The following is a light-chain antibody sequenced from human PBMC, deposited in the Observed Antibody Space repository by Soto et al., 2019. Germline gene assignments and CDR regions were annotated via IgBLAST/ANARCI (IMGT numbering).Light chain of an antibody. Sequence: QSALTQPPSAPGSPGNSVPISCTGPSSAVGGSDFVSWYQQHPGKAPKLMIYDVSKRPSGVPDRFSASKSGSTASLTVSGLQPEDEADYYCSSYAGSNNLVFGGGTKLTVL. J-gene: IGLJ2*01. V-gene: IGLV2-8*01. CDR1: SSAVGGSDF. CDR2: DVS. CDR3: SSYAGSNNLV.